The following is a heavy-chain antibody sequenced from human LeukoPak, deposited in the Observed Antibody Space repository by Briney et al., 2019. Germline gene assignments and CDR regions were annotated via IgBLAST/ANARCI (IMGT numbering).Heavy chain of an antibody. J-gene: IGHJ5*02. CDR3: ARDRGTYYYDIGWFDP. CDR2: IYYSGST. CDR1: GGSISSYY. V-gene: IGHV4-59*01. D-gene: IGHD3-22*01. Sequence: SETLSLTCTVSGGSISSYYWSWIRQPPGKGLEWIGYIYYSGSTNYNPSLKSRVTISVDTSKNQFSLKLSSVTAADTAVYYCARDRGTYYYDIGWFDPWGQGTLVTVSS.